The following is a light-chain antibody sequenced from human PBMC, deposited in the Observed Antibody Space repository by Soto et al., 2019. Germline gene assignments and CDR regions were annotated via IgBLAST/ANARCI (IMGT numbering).Light chain of an antibody. V-gene: IGLV2-14*01. CDR2: DVS. J-gene: IGLJ2*01. CDR1: SSDVGGYNY. CDR3: CSYTSSSTLVV. Sequence: QSALTQPASVSGSPGQSITISCTGTSSDVGGYNYVSWYQQHPGKAPKLMIYDVSNRPSGVSNRFSGSKSGNTASLTISGLLAEDEADYYCCSYTSSSTLVVFGGGTKLTVL.